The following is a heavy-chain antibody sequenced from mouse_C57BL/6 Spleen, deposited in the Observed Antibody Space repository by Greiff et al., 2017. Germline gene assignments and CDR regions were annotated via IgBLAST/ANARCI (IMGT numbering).Heavy chain of an antibody. D-gene: IGHD1-1*01. CDR2: IDPENGDT. J-gene: IGHJ2*01. CDR1: GFNIKDDY. Sequence: VQLQQSGAELVRPGASVKLSCTASGFNIKDDYMHWVKQRPEQGLEWIGWIDPENGDTEYASKFQGKATITADTSSNTAYLQLSSLTSEDTAVYYCTIISTVYYFDYWGQGTTLTVSS. V-gene: IGHV14-4*01. CDR3: TIISTVYYFDY.